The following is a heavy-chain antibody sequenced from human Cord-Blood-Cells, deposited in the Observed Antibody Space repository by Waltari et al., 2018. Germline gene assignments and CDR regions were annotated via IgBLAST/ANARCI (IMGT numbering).Heavy chain of an antibody. CDR3: ARHFGSYYAFDI. V-gene: IGHV4-39*01. J-gene: IGHJ3*02. CDR1: GGSISSSSYY. Sequence: QLQLQESGPGLVKPSATLSLTCTVSGGSISSSSYYRGWIRQPPGKGLEWIGSIYYSGSTYYNPSLKSRVTISVDTSKNQFSLKLSSVTAADTAVYYCARHFGSYYAFDIWGQGTMVTVSS. CDR2: IYYSGST. D-gene: IGHD1-26*01.